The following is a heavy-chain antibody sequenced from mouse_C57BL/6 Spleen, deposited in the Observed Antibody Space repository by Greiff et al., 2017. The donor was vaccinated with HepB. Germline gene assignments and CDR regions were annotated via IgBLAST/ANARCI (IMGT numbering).Heavy chain of an antibody. CDR1: GFTFSDYG. D-gene: IGHD1-1*01. Sequence: EVKLQESGGGLVKPGGSLKLSCAASGFTFSDYGMHWVRQAPEKGLEWVAYISSGSSTIYYADTVKGRFTISRDNAKNTLFLQMTSLRSEDTAMYYCARNYYYGSSYLFAYWGQGTLVTVSA. CDR3: ARNYYYGSSYLFAY. J-gene: IGHJ3*01. V-gene: IGHV5-17*01. CDR2: ISSGSSTI.